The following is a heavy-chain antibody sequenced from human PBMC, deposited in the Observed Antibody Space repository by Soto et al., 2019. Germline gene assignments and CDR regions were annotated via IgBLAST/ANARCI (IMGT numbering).Heavy chain of an antibody. V-gene: IGHV4-39*01. CDR1: GGSISSSSYY. J-gene: IGHJ4*02. CDR3: ARHPRLESYRSSSDFDY. D-gene: IGHD1-26*01. CDR2: IYYSGST. Sequence: SETLSLTCTGSGGSISSSSYYWGWIRQPPGKGLEWIGSIYYSGSTYYNPSLKSRVTISVDTSKNQFSLKLSSVTAADTAVYYCARHPRLESYRSSSDFDYWGQGTLVTVSS.